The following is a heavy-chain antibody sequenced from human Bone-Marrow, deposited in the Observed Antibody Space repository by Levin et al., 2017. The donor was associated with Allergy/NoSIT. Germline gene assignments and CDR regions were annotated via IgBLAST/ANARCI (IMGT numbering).Heavy chain of an antibody. J-gene: IGHJ4*02. CDR2: IYYSGST. CDR3: ARALYGRTTTIIVIFDY. Sequence: PSETLSLTCTVSGGSISSGGYYWSWIRQHPGKGLEWIGYIYYSGSTYYNPSLKSRVTISVDTSKNQFSLKLSSVTAADTAVYYCARALYGRTTTIIVIFDYWGQGTLVTVSS. V-gene: IGHV4-31*03. CDR1: GGSISSGGYY. D-gene: IGHD3-22*01.